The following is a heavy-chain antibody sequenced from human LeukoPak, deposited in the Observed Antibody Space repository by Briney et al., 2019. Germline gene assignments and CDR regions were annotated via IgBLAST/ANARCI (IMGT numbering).Heavy chain of an antibody. D-gene: IGHD3-10*01. Sequence: GGSLRLSCAASGFTFSSYWMHWVRQAPGKGLVWVSRINSDGSSTSYADSVKGRFTISRDNAKNTLYLQMHSLRAEDTAVYYCARPPYYYGSGSYYFHYYYYMDVWGKGTTVTVSS. CDR1: GFTFSSYW. J-gene: IGHJ6*03. CDR3: ARPPYYYGSGSYYFHYYYYMDV. V-gene: IGHV3-74*01. CDR2: INSDGSST.